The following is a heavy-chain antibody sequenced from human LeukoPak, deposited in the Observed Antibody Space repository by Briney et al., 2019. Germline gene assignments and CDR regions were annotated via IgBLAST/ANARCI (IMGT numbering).Heavy chain of an antibody. J-gene: IGHJ4*02. CDR2: ISPDGRTT. D-gene: IGHD2-21*02. V-gene: IGHV3-74*01. CDR1: GLTFSTYW. CDR3: ATGDYDSRYFFDH. Sequence: GGSLRLSCAASGLTFSTYWMHWVRQAPGKGLVWVSRISPDGRTTTYADSVKGRFTISRDNAENTLHLQTNSLRVEDTAIYYCATGDYDSRYFFDHWGQGTLVTVSS.